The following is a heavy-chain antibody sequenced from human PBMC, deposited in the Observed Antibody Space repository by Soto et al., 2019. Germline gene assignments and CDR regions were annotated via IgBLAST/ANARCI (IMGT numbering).Heavy chain of an antibody. CDR2: IYYSGST. J-gene: IGHJ4*02. Sequence: SGTLSLTCTVSGGSISSGGYYWSWIRQHPGKGLEWIGYIYYSGSTYYNPSLKSRVTISVDTSKNQFSLKLSSVTAADTAVYYCARVRPYYFDYWGQGTLVTVSS. CDR3: ARVRPYYFDY. V-gene: IGHV4-31*03. CDR1: GGSISSGGYY. D-gene: IGHD4-17*01.